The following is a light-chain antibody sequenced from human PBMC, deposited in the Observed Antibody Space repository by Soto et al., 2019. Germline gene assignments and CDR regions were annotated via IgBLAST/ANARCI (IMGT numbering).Light chain of an antibody. J-gene: IGKJ4*01. CDR3: QQRSNWPST. CDR2: DAS. Sequence: EIVLTQSPATLYLSPGERATLSCRASQSVSRYLAWYQQRPGQAPRLLSYDASSRPTGIPARFSGSGSRTDFTLTITSLEPEDSAVYYCQQRSNWPSTVGGGTKVEI. V-gene: IGKV3-11*01. CDR1: QSVSRY.